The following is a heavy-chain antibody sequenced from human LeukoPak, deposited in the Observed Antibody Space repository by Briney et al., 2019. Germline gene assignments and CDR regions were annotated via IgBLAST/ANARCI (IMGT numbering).Heavy chain of an antibody. D-gene: IGHD2-2*01. J-gene: IGHJ4*02. CDR1: GFTFSSYA. CDR3: ATTKTSWWD. CDR2: ISYDGSNK. Sequence: QPGGSLRLSCAASGFTFSSYAMHWVRQAPGKGLEWVAVISYDGSNKYYADSVKGRFTISRDNSKNTLYLQMNSLRAEDTAVYFCATTKTSWWDWGQGTPVTVAS. V-gene: IGHV3-30-3*01.